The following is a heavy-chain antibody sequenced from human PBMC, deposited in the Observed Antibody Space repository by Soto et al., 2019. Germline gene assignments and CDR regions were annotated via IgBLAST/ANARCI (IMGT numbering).Heavy chain of an antibody. CDR2: VYYTGST. CDR3: ARTSVTARNWFDP. V-gene: IGHV4-61*01. CDR1: GGSVSSGNYY. D-gene: IGHD1-20*01. Sequence: QVQLQESGPGLVKPSETLSLTCTVSGGSVSSGNYYWSWIRQPPGKGLDWIGNVYYTGSTNYNPSLKSRVIMSVDMSRNQFSLKVTSVTAADTPVYYCARTSVTARNWFDPWGQGTLVIVSS. J-gene: IGHJ5*02.